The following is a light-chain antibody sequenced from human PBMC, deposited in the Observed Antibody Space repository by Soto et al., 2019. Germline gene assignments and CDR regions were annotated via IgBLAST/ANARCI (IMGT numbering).Light chain of an antibody. V-gene: IGKV1-9*01. CDR3: QQVDHYPST. J-gene: IGKJ4*01. CDR2: AAS. CDR1: QDISSY. Sequence: IPLTQSPSSLSASVGDRVTITCRASQDISSYLAWYQQKPGKAPKLLIYAASTLQSGVPSRFSGSGSGRDFTLSISSLQPEDFATYYCQQVDHYPSTFGGGTKVEIK.